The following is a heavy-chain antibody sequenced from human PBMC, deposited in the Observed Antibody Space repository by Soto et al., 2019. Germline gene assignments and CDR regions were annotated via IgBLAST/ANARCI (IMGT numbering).Heavy chain of an antibody. CDR2: IYPGDSDT. J-gene: IGHJ6*02. Sequence: PGESLKLSCKGSGYSFTSYWINWVRQMPGKGLEWMGIIYPGDSDTRYSPSFQGQVTISADKSISTAYLQWRSLKASDTAMYYCARHHGSPGSYFGMDVWGQGTTVTVSS. CDR3: ARHHGSPGSYFGMDV. V-gene: IGHV5-51*01. D-gene: IGHD6-13*01. CDR1: GYSFTSYW.